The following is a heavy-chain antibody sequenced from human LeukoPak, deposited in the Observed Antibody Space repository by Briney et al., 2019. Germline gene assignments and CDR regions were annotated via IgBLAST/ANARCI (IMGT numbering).Heavy chain of an antibody. J-gene: IGHJ4*02. CDR3: AKEHYDYVWGSYRFGSFDY. D-gene: IGHD3-16*02. CDR2: ISGSGGST. V-gene: IGHV3-23*01. Sequence: GGSLRLSCAASGFTFTSYAMSWVRQAPGKGLEWVLAISGSGGSTYYADSVNGPFTNTRDNSKNTLYLQMYSLRVEDTAVYYSAKEHYDYVWGSYRFGSFDYWGQGTLVTVSS. CDR1: GFTFTSYA.